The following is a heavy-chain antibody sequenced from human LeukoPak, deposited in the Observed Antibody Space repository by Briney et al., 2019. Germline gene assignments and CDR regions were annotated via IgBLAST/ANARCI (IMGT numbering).Heavy chain of an antibody. V-gene: IGHV3-74*01. J-gene: IGHJ4*02. CDR2: INPGGSSI. CDR1: GFTFSSYW. D-gene: IGHD1-14*01. CDR3: ARSNQADDY. Sequence: PGRSLRLSCAASGFTFSSYWMHWVHQVPGKGLMWVARINPGGSSITYADSVKGRFTISRDNAKNTLYLQMDSLRAEDTGVYYCARSNQADDYWGQGTLVTVSS.